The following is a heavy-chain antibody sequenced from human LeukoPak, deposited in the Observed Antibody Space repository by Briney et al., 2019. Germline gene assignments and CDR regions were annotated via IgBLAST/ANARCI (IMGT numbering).Heavy chain of an antibody. Sequence: SETLSLTCTVSGGSISSSSYYWGRIRQPPGKGLEWIGSIYYSGSTYYNPSLQSRVTISVDTYKNQFSLKLSSVTAADAAVYYCARGCVGPALINWFDPWGQGTLVTVSS. V-gene: IGHV4-39*07. CDR3: ARGCVGPALINWFDP. J-gene: IGHJ5*02. CDR2: IYYSGST. D-gene: IGHD2-2*01. CDR1: GGSISSSSYY.